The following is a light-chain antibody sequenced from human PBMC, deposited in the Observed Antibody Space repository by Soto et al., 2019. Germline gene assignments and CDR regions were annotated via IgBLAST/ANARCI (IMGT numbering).Light chain of an antibody. CDR2: AAS. J-gene: IGKJ2*02. CDR1: QSISTY. V-gene: IGKV1-39*01. CDR3: QQSYSTPRT. Sequence: DLQMTPSPSSLSASVGDRVTITCRASQSISTYLNWYQQKVGKAPKLLIYAASSLQRGVPSRFSGSGSGTDFTLTISSLQPEDFATYYCQQSYSTPRTFGQGTKLEIK.